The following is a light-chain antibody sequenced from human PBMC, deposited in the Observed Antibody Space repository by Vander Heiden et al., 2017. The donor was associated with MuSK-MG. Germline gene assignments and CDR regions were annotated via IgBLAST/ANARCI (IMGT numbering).Light chain of an antibody. Sequence: ENVLTQSPATLSLSPGERATLSCRASQSVGTYLVWYQQKPGQAPRLLIYDASDRAPGIPARCSGSGSGTDFTLTISRLEPEDFAVYYCQQRRDWPLTFGGGTKVEIK. J-gene: IGKJ4*01. V-gene: IGKV3-11*01. CDR3: QQRRDWPLT. CDR1: QSVGTY. CDR2: DAS.